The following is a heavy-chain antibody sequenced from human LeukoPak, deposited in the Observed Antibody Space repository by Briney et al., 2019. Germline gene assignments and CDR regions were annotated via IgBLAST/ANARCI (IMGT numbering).Heavy chain of an antibody. J-gene: IGHJ3*02. CDR3: ARDRTXGGDAFDI. V-gene: IGHV3-30-3*01. CDR1: GFTFSSYA. Sequence: PGRSLRLSCAASGFTFSSYAMTWVRQAPGKGLEWVAVISYDGSNKYYADSVKGRFTISRDNSKNTLYLQMNSLRAEDTAVYYCARDRTXGGDAFDIWGQGTMVTV. D-gene: IGHD1-1*01. CDR2: ISYDGSNK.